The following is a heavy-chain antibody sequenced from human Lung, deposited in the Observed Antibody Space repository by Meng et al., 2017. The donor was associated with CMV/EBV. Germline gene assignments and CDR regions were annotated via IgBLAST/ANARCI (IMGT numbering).Heavy chain of an antibody. Sequence: ASVKVSXKASGYTFTSYGISWVRQAPGQGLEWMGWISAYNGNTNYAQKLQGRVTMTTDTSTSTAYMELRSLRSDDTAVYYCARNPLYCSSTSCYIPGNYYYYYGRDVWGQGTTVTVSS. CDR2: ISAYNGNT. CDR3: ARNPLYCSSTSCYIPGNYYYYYGRDV. D-gene: IGHD2-2*02. V-gene: IGHV1-18*01. J-gene: IGHJ6*02. CDR1: GYTFTSYG.